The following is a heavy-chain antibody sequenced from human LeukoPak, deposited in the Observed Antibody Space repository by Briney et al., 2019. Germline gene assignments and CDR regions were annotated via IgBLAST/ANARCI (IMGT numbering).Heavy chain of an antibody. V-gene: IGHV1-2*02. D-gene: IGHD3-10*01. J-gene: IGHJ4*02. Sequence: ASVKVSCKASGYTFTGYYMHWVRQAPGQGLEWMGWINPNSGGTNYAQKFQGRVTMTRDTSISTAYMELSRLRSDDTAVYYCARSYYGSFFAFDYWGQGTLVTVSS. CDR2: INPNSGGT. CDR3: ARSYYGSFFAFDY. CDR1: GYTFTGYY.